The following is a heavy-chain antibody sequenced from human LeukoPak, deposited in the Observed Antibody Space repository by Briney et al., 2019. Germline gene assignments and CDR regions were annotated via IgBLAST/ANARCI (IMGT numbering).Heavy chain of an antibody. D-gene: IGHD3-16*02. CDR1: GYTFTGYY. CDR2: INPNSGGT. V-gene: IGHV1-2*06. Sequence: ASVKVSCKASGYTFTGYYMHWVRQAPGQGLEWMGRINPNSGGTNYAQKFQGRVTMTRDTSISTAYMELSRLRSDDTAVYYCARGLQTVYLPSYYYYMDVWGKGTTVTVSS. CDR3: ARGLQTVYLPSYYYYMDV. J-gene: IGHJ6*03.